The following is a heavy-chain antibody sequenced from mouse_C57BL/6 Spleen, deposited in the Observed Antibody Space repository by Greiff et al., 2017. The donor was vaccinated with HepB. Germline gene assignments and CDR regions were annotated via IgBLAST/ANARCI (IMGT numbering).Heavy chain of an antibody. CDR1: GYTFTSYW. CDR3: ARRGYYGSSYFYYFDY. V-gene: IGHV1-55*01. J-gene: IGHJ2*01. Sequence: VQLQQPGAELVKPGASVKMSCKASGYTFTSYWITWVKQRPGQGLEWIGDIYPGSGSTNYNEKFKSKATLTVDTSSSTAYMQLSSLTSEDSAVYYCARRGYYGSSYFYYFDYWGQGTTLTVSS. D-gene: IGHD1-1*01. CDR2: IYPGSGST.